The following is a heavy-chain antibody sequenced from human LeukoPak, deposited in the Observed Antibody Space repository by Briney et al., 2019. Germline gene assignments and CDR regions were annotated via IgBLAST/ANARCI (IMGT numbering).Heavy chain of an antibody. V-gene: IGHV3-11*04. J-gene: IGHJ5*02. D-gene: IGHD3-10*01. CDR3: TILNYYGSGRGRSDP. Sequence: GGSLRLPCAASGFTVSDYYMSWIRQAPGKGLEGVSYISDSGSSIFYADSVKGRFTISRDTAKDSLYLQMNSLRGDDTAVYYCTILNYYGSGRGRSDPWGQGTLVTVSS. CDR1: GFTVSDYY. CDR2: ISDSGSSI.